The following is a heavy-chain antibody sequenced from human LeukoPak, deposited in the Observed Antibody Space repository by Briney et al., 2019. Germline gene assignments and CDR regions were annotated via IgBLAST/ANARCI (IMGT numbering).Heavy chain of an antibody. Sequence: SVKLSCKASGGTFSSYAISWVRQAPGQGLEWMGGIIPIFGTANYAQKFQGRVTITADESTSTAYMELSSLRSEDTAVYYCARDYYDSSGSGAFDIWGQGTVVTVSS. D-gene: IGHD3-22*01. CDR3: ARDYYDSSGSGAFDI. CDR1: GGTFSSYA. J-gene: IGHJ3*02. CDR2: IIPIFGTA. V-gene: IGHV1-69*13.